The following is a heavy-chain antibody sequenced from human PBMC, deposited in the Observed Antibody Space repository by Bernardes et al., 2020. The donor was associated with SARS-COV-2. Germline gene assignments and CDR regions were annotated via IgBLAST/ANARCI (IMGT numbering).Heavy chain of an antibody. CDR3: TTSLSLIVVVYAFDI. CDR2: FDPEDGET. D-gene: IGHD3-22*01. V-gene: IGHV1-24*01. Sequence: ASVKVSCKVSGYTLTELSMHWVRQAPGKGLEWMGGFDPEDGETIYAQKFLGRVTMTADTSTYTSYMELSSLRSEDTAVYYCTTSLSLIVVVYAFDIWGQGTTVIVSS. J-gene: IGHJ3*02. CDR1: GYTLTELS.